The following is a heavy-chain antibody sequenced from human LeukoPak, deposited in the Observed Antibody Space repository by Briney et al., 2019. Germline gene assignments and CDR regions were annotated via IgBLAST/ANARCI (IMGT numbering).Heavy chain of an antibody. Sequence: SETLSLTCTVSGGSITNGGYYWSWIRQPAGTGLEWIGRIYTTGSTNYNPSLKSRVTISLDTSKNQFSLKLSSVTAADTAVYYCARDVAQVRAFDIWGQGTMVTVSS. V-gene: IGHV4-61*02. D-gene: IGHD3-10*01. CDR3: ARDVAQVRAFDI. J-gene: IGHJ3*02. CDR2: IYTTGST. CDR1: GGSITNGGYY.